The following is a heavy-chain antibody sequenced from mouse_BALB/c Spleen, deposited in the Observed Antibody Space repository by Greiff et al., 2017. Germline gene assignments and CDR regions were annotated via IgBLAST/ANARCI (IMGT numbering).Heavy chain of an antibody. CDR1: GFNIKDYY. D-gene: IGHD2-14*01. J-gene: IGHJ4*01. Sequence: VQLQQSGAELVRSGASVKLSCTASGFNIKDYYMHWVKQRPEQGLEWIGWIDPENGDTEYAPKFQGKATMTADTSSNTAYLQLSSLTSEDTAVYYCSAEVRDAMDYWGQGTSVTVSS. CDR3: SAEVRDAMDY. CDR2: IDPENGDT. V-gene: IGHV14-4*02.